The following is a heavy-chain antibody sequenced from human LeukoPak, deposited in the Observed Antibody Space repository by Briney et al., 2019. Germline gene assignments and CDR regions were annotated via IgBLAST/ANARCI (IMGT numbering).Heavy chain of an antibody. J-gene: IGHJ4*02. D-gene: IGHD4-17*01. CDR3: ARGLNRYFTTVTPLGDY. Sequence: GGSLRLSCAASGFTFSSYARIWVRQAPGKGLEWVAVISYDGNNKFYADSVKGRFTVSRDNSSNTLYLQMSSLRLDDTAIYYCARGLNRYFTTVTPLGDYWGQGILVTVSS. CDR1: GFTFSSYA. V-gene: IGHV3-30-3*01. CDR2: ISYDGNNK.